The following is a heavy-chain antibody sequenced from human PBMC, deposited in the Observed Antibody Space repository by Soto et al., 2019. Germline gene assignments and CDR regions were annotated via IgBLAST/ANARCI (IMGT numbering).Heavy chain of an antibody. CDR2: IIPIFGTA. Sequence: SVNVSCKASGGTFSSYAISWVRQAPGQGLEWMGGIIPIFGTANYAQKFQGRVTITADKSTSTAYMELSSLRSEDTAIYYCARSSGGNFGIIIEGSNWFDPWGQGTLVTVSS. CDR3: ARSSGGNFGIIIEGSNWFDP. J-gene: IGHJ5*02. V-gene: IGHV1-69*06. D-gene: IGHD3-3*01. CDR1: GGTFSSYA.